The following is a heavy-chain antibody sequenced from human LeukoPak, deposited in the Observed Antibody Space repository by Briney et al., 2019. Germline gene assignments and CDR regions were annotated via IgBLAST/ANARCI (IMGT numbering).Heavy chain of an antibody. J-gene: IGHJ4*02. CDR2: IKQDGSKT. V-gene: IGHV3-7*01. D-gene: IGHD6-19*01. Sequence: GGSLRLSCAASGFIFSNCWMTWVRQAPGKGLEWVANIKQDGSKTSYVDSVKGRFTISRDNAKNSLYLQMNSLRAEDTAVYYCAGPPQAGPFDYWGQGILVTVSS. CDR3: AGPPQAGPFDY. CDR1: GFIFSNCW.